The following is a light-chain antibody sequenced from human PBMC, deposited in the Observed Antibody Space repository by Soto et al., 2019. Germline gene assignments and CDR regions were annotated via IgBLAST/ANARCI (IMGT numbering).Light chain of an antibody. V-gene: IGKV3-15*01. J-gene: IGKJ4*01. CDR1: QSVSGN. CDR3: QQYNNWPPIT. Sequence: EIVMTQSPATLSVSPGERATLSCRASQSVSGNLAWYQQRPCQAPRLLIYGASTRATGIPARFSGSGSGTEFTLTISRLQSEDFAVYYCQQYNNWPPITFGGGTKVEIK. CDR2: GAS.